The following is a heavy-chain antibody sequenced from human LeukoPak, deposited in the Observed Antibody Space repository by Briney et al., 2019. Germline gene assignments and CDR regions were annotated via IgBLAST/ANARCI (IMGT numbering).Heavy chain of an antibody. CDR2: INHSGST. CDR3: ARESITWITAMRGYYYYMDV. V-gene: IGHV4-34*01. J-gene: IGHJ6*03. Sequence: SETLSLTCAVYGGSFSGYYWSWIRQPPGKELEWIGEINHSGSTNYNPSLKSRVTISVDTSKNQFSLKLSSVTAADTAVYYCARESITWITAMRGYYYYMDVWGKGTTVTVSS. CDR1: GGSFSGYY. D-gene: IGHD5-18*01.